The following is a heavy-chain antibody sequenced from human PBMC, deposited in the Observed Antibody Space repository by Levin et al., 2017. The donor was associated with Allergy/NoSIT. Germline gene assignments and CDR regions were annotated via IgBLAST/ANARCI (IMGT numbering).Heavy chain of an antibody. Sequence: GGSLRLSCAASGFTFSDYYMSWIRQAPGKGLEWVSYISSSGSTIYYADSVKGRFTISRDNAKNSLYLQMNSLRAEDTAVYYCARDRCSSTSCYTRWFDPWGQGTLVTVSS. CDR1: GFTFSDYY. D-gene: IGHD2-2*02. CDR3: ARDRCSSTSCYTRWFDP. CDR2: ISSSGSTI. J-gene: IGHJ5*02. V-gene: IGHV3-11*01.